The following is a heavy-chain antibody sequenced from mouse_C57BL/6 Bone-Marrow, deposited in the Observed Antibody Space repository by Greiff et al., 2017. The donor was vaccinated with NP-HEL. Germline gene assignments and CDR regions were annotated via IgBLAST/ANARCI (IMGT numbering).Heavy chain of an antibody. CDR3: ARRYRGLYYYAMDY. J-gene: IGHJ4*01. CDR2: ISSGSSTI. Sequence: EVNVVESGGGLVKPGGSLKLSCAASGFTFSDYGMHWVRQAPEKGLEWVAYISSGSSTIYYADTVKGRFTISRDNAKNTLFLQMTSLRTEDTAMYYCARRYRGLYYYAMDYWGQGKSVTVTS. V-gene: IGHV5-17*01. D-gene: IGHD2-12*01. CDR1: GFTFSDYG.